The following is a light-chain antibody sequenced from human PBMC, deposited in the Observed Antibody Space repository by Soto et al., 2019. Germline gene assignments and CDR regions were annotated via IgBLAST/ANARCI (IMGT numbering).Light chain of an antibody. CDR2: TNN. Sequence: QSVLTQPPSASVTPGQRVTISCSGSTSNIGSYNVNWYQQIPGTAPKLLIYTNNQRPSGVPDRFSGSKSGTSASLAISGLQSEDEADYYYAAWDASLNVVAFGGGTKLTVL. CDR3: AAWDASLNVVA. CDR1: TSNIGSYN. V-gene: IGLV1-44*01. J-gene: IGLJ2*01.